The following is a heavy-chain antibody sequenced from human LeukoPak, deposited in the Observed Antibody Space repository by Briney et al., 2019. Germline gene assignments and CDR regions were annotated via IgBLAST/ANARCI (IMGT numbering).Heavy chain of an antibody. J-gene: IGHJ5*01. V-gene: IGHV3-74*01. CDR1: GFTFSSYA. D-gene: IGHD2-15*01. Sequence: GGSLRLSCAASGFTFSSYAMSWVRQAPGKGLVWVSRINTDGSSTNYADAVKGRFTISRDNAKNTLYLQMNSLRVEDTAVYSCARGWYGPDSCGQGTLVTVSS. CDR2: INTDGSST. CDR3: ARGWYGPDS.